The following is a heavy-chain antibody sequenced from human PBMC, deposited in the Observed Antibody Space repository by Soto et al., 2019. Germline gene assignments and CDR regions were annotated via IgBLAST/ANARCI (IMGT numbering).Heavy chain of an antibody. D-gene: IGHD2-8*01. J-gene: IGHJ6*02. CDR2: IMPVFRTP. V-gene: IGHV1-69*12. Sequence: QVQLEQSGAEVKKPGSSVKVSCKASGGTFRTAAVSWVRQAPGQGLEWMGGIMPVFRTPDYAQKFHGRVTINADESTSTADMELSGLRSDDTAVYYCARDNDRPQLGGNYYYILDVWGQGTTITVSS. CDR3: ARDNDRPQLGGNYYYILDV. CDR1: GGTFRTAA.